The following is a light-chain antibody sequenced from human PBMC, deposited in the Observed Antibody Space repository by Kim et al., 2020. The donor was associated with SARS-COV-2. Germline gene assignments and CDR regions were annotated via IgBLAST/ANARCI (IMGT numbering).Light chain of an antibody. Sequence: SPGERAPLSCRASQSVSSNLAWYQQKPGQAPRLLIYGASARATGIPARFTGSGSGTEFTLTISSLQSEDFAVYYCQQYNNWPKWTFGQGTKVDIK. V-gene: IGKV3-15*01. CDR3: QQYNNWPKWT. CDR1: QSVSSN. CDR2: GAS. J-gene: IGKJ1*01.